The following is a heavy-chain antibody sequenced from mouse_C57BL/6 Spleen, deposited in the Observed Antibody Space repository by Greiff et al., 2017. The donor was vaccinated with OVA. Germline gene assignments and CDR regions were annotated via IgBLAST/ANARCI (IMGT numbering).Heavy chain of an antibody. CDR2: INPNNGGT. V-gene: IGHV1-26*01. CDR3: VRSDGSSYPFAY. D-gene: IGHD1-1*01. Sequence: EVQLQQSGPELVKPGASVKISCKASGYTFTDYYMNWVKQSHGKSLEWIGDINPNNGGTSYNQKFKGKATLTVDKSSSTAYMELRSLTSEDSAVYYCVRSDGSSYPFAYWGQGTLVTVSA. CDR1: GYTFTDYY. J-gene: IGHJ3*01.